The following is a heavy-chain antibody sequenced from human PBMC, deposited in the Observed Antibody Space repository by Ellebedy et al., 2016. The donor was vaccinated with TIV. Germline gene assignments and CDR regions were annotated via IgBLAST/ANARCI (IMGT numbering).Heavy chain of an antibody. Sequence: SETLSLXXAVYGGSFSGYYWSWIRQPPGKGLEWIGEINHSGSTNYNPSLKSRVTISVDTSKNQFSLKLSSVTAADTAVYYCARLPTVGRELDYWGQGTLVTVSS. J-gene: IGHJ4*02. V-gene: IGHV4-34*01. CDR1: GGSFSGYY. CDR3: ARLPTVGRELDY. D-gene: IGHD1-1*01. CDR2: INHSGST.